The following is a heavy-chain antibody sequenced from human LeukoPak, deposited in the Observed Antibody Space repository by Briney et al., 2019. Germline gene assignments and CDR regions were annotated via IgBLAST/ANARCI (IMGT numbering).Heavy chain of an antibody. D-gene: IGHD5-18*01. CDR3: ARGSYGFFDY. CDR1: GFTFSSYG. Sequence: PWGSLRLSCAASGFTFSSYGMHWVRQAPGKGLEWVAVISYDGSNKYYAGSVKGRFTISRDNSTNTLYLQMNSLRAEDTAVYYCARGSYGFFDYWGHGNLVSVSS. CDR2: ISYDGSNK. V-gene: IGHV3-30*03. J-gene: IGHJ4*01.